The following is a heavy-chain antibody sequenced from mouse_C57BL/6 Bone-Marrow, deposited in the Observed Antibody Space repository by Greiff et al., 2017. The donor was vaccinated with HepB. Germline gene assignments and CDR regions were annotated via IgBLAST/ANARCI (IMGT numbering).Heavy chain of an antibody. J-gene: IGHJ1*03. CDR3: ARDYYDYLWYFDV. Sequence: EVQRVESGGGLVKPGGSLKLSCPASGFTFSDYGMHWVRQAPEKGLEWVAYISSGSSTIYYADTVKGRFTISRDNAKNTLFLQMTSLRSEDTAMYYCARDYYDYLWYFDVWGTGTTVTVSS. D-gene: IGHD2-4*01. CDR2: ISSGSSTI. V-gene: IGHV5-17*01. CDR1: GFTFSDYG.